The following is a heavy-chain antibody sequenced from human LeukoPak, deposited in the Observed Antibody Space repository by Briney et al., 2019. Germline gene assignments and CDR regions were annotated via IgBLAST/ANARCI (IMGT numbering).Heavy chain of an antibody. Sequence: ASVKVSCKASGGTFSSYAISWVRQAPGQGLEWMGGFIPIFATANYAQKFQGRVTITADESTSTAYMELSSLRSEDTAVYYCARGPYNWNDFYMDVWGKGTTVTVSS. CDR3: ARGPYNWNDFYMDV. CDR1: GGTFSSYA. CDR2: FIPIFATA. V-gene: IGHV1-69*13. D-gene: IGHD1-20*01. J-gene: IGHJ6*03.